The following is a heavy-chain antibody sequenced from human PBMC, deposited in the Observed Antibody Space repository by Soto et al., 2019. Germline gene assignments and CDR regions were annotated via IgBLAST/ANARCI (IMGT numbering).Heavy chain of an antibody. Sequence: QVQFVQSGAEVKKPGASVRLSCKPSGYALPNYSIQWVRQAAGQGLQWLGGINPGTGYIEYSQMFQGRLTLSKNNSASTFYMDLTSLTSEDTAVYFCTRDLNGGNPFDYWGQGTLVTVSS. CDR3: TRDLNGGNPFDY. J-gene: IGHJ4*02. CDR1: GYALPNYS. V-gene: IGHV1-3*01. CDR2: INPGTGYI. D-gene: IGHD2-8*01.